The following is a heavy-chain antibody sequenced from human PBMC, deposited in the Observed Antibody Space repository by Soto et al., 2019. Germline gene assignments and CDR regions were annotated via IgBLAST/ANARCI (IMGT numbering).Heavy chain of an antibody. CDR3: ARTTAMGHYYHYGMDV. Sequence: QVQLVESGGGVVQPGRSLRLSCAASGFTFSSYAMHWVRQAPGKGLEWVAVISYDGSNKYYADSVKGRFTISRDNSKNALYLQMNGLGAEDMAVYYCARTTAMGHYYHYGMDVWGQGITVTVSS. D-gene: IGHD5-18*01. CDR2: ISYDGSNK. V-gene: IGHV3-30-3*01. CDR1: GFTFSSYA. J-gene: IGHJ6*02.